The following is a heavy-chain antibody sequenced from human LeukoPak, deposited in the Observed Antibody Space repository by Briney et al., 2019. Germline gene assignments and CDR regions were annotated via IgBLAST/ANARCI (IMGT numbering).Heavy chain of an antibody. D-gene: IGHD2-15*01. V-gene: IGHV1-2*04. CDR3: AREPGYCSGGSCYGMDV. CDR2: INPNSGGT. Sequence: GASVKVSCKASGYTFTGYYMHWVRQAPGQGLERMGWINPNSGGTNYAQKFQGWVTMTRDTSISTAYMELSRLRSDDTAVYYCAREPGYCSGGSCYGMDVWGQGTTVTVSS. J-gene: IGHJ6*02. CDR1: GYTFTGYY.